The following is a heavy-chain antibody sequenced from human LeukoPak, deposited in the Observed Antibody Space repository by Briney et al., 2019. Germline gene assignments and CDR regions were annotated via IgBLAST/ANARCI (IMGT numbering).Heavy chain of an antibody. J-gene: IGHJ4*02. Sequence: PGGSLRLSCAASGFTFSSYAMSWVRQAPGKGLEWVSAISGSGGSTYYADSVKGRFTISRDNSKNTLYLQMNSLRAEDTAVYHSAKATSGSFDYWGQGTLVTVSS. D-gene: IGHD3-10*01. CDR3: AKATSGSFDY. CDR2: ISGSGGST. CDR1: GFTFSSYA. V-gene: IGHV3-23*01.